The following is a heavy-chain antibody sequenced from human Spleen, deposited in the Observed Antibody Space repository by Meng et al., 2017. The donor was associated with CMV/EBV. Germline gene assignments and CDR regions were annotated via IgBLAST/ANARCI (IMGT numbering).Heavy chain of an antibody. CDR1: GGTFSSYA. CDR3: ARDGDYYGSGTWFDP. J-gene: IGHJ5*02. V-gene: IGHV1-69*10. D-gene: IGHD3-10*01. Sequence: SVKVSCKASGGTFSSYAISWVRQAPGQGLEWMGGIIPILGIANYAQKFQGRVTITTDESTSTAYMELSSPRSEDTAVYYWARDGDYYGSGTWFDPWGQGTLVTVSS. CDR2: IIPILGIA.